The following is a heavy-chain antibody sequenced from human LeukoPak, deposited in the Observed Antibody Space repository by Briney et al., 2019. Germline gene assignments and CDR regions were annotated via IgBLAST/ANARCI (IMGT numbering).Heavy chain of an antibody. CDR3: VSGMPNDY. CDR2: IIPILGIA. J-gene: IGHJ4*02. D-gene: IGHD1-26*01. CDR1: GGTFSSYA. V-gene: IGHV1-69*04. Sequence: GASVKVSCKASGGTFSSYAISWVRQAPGQGLEWMGRIIPILGIADYAQKFQGRVTITADKSTSTAYMELSSLRSEDTAVYYCVSGMPNDYWGQGTLVTVSS.